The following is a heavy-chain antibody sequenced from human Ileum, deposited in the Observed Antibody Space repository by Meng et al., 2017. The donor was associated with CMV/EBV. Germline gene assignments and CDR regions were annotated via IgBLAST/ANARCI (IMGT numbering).Heavy chain of an antibody. V-gene: IGHV2-5*02. D-gene: IGHD3-10*01. J-gene: IGHJ4*02. CDR3: ARGYGASWFDN. CDR1: WFSLTSSGVA. CDR2: IYWDGDE. Sequence: TFSWFSLTSSGVAVGWIRQPPGKALEWLALIYWDGDERYRPSLKTRLAITKDTSKNQVVLTMTNVDPVDTATYFCARGYGASWFDNWGQGTLVTVSS.